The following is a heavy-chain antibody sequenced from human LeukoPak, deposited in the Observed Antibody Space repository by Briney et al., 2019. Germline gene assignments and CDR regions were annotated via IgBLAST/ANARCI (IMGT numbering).Heavy chain of an antibody. D-gene: IGHD5-18*01. CDR1: GYTFTGYY. CDR2: INPNSGGT. CDR3: ARDAGYSFGWSN. Sequence: ASVKVSCKASGYTFTGYYMHWVRQAPGQGLEWMGWINPNSGGTNYAQKFQGRVTMTRDTSISTAYMELSRLRSGDTAVYYCARDAGYSFGWSNWGQGTLVTVSS. V-gene: IGHV1-2*02. J-gene: IGHJ4*02.